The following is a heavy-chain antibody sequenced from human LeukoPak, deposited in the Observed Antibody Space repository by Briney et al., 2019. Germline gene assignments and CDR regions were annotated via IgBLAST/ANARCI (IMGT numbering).Heavy chain of an antibody. V-gene: IGHV4-59*01. CDR1: GGSISSYY. D-gene: IGHD3-10*01. Sequence: SETLSLTCTVSGGSISSYYWSWIRQPPGKGLEWIGYINNSGNTNYNPSLKSRVTISVDTSKNQFSLKLSSVTAADTAVYYCARGVTSPLDAFDIWGQGTMVTVSS. J-gene: IGHJ3*02. CDR3: ARGVTSPLDAFDI. CDR2: INNSGNT.